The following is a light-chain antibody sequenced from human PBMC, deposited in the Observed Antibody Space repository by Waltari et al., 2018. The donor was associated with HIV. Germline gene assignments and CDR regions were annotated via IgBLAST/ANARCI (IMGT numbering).Light chain of an antibody. CDR3: QQYDALPLT. J-gene: IGKJ4*01. V-gene: IGKV1-33*01. CDR2: DAF. CDR1: QDILNF. Sequence: DIQMTQSPSSLSASAGDRVTITCQASQDILNFLNWYQQKPGKAPKLLIYDAFHLEPGVPSRFSGSGAATHFALTISSLQPEDVATYYCQQYDALPLTFGGGTQV.